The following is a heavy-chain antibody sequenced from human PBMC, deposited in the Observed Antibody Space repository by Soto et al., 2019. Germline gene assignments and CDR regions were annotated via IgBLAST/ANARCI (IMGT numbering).Heavy chain of an antibody. J-gene: IGHJ5*02. Sequence: QVQLQQRGAGLLKPSETLSLTCAVSGGSSSRSSWSWIRPTPGKGLEWIGEITRNGRSTYNPSLRTAATISCYTFENHLYLEVTSVTAADTATSYCSREGGRRTLPLLFRGHDSKSSWFDTCGQGTLVIVSS. CDR3: SREGGRRTLPLLFRGHDSKSSWFDT. D-gene: IGHD4-4*01. CDR2: ITRNGRS. CDR1: GGSSSRSS. V-gene: IGHV4-34*01.